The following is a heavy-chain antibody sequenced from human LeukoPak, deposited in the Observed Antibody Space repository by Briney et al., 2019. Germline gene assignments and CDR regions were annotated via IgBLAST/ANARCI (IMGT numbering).Heavy chain of an antibody. J-gene: IGHJ5*02. CDR2: INHSGST. Sequence: TSETLSLTGAVYGGSFSGYYWSWIRQPPGKGLEWIGEINHSGSTNYNPSLKSRVTISVDTSKNQFSLKLSSVTAADTAVYYCARGGYSYGPGTSRGKNWFDPWGQGTLVTVSS. CDR1: GGSFSGYY. CDR3: ARGGYSYGPGTSRGKNWFDP. V-gene: IGHV4-34*01. D-gene: IGHD5-18*01.